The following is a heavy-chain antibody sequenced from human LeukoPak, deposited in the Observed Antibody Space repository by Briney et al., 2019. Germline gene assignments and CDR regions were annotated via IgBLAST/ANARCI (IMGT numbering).Heavy chain of an antibody. CDR2: VYYSGST. CDR3: ARYRNEALFAFDI. CDR1: GGSIDNYY. D-gene: IGHD1-14*01. Sequence: SETLSLTCTVSGGSIDNYYWTWIRQPPGKGLEWIGYVYYSGSTNYNPSLKSRVSISVDTSKNQFSLKLNSVTAADTAVYYCARYRNEALFAFDIWGQGTMVTVSS. V-gene: IGHV4-59*01. J-gene: IGHJ3*02.